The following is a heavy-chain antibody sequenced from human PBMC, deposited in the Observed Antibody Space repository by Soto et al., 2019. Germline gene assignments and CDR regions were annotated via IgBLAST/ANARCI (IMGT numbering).Heavy chain of an antibody. CDR1: GFSFSSYN. CDR3: ARDSTDYYDTGSYCDY. J-gene: IGHJ4*02. D-gene: IGHD3-22*01. Sequence: EVQLAESGGGLVQPGGSQRLSCAASGFSFSSYNMHWVRQAPGKGLEWISYISGSGETISYADSVKGRFTISRDNGKNSLCLQMNSLRDEDTAVYYCARDSTDYYDTGSYCDYWGQGTLVTVAS. CDR2: ISGSGETI. V-gene: IGHV3-48*02.